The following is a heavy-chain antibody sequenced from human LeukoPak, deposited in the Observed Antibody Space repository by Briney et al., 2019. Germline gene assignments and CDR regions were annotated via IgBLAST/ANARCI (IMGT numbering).Heavy chain of an antibody. CDR3: ARMSWSYSGLGAFDV. D-gene: IGHD1-26*01. Sequence: SETLSLTCIVSGGSMSRYYWTWIRQSPGKGLEWIGFRDYGGITKYNTSLKSRLTISIDMSKNQFSLQLTSVTAADTALYYCARMSWSYSGLGAFDVWGQGTLVTVSS. V-gene: IGHV4-59*08. CDR2: RDYGGIT. J-gene: IGHJ3*01. CDR1: GGSMSRYY.